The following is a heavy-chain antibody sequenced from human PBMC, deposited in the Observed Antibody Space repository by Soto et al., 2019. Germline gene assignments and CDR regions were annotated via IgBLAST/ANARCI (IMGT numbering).Heavy chain of an antibody. Sequence: PGGSLTLTCAASGFTFSSYGMHWVRQAPGKGLEWVAVISYDGSNKYYADSVKGRFTISRDNSKNTLYLQMNSLRAEDTAVYYCAKGITIFGVFAYGMDDWGQGPTFTVSS. D-gene: IGHD3-3*01. CDR2: ISYDGSNK. CDR1: GFTFSSYG. V-gene: IGHV3-30*18. J-gene: IGHJ6*02. CDR3: AKGITIFGVFAYGMDD.